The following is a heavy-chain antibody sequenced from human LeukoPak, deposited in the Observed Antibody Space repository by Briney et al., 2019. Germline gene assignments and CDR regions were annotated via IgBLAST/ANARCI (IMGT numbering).Heavy chain of an antibody. CDR2: IWFDGKNE. CDR3: ARDRHCANGVCHSPPGMDV. Sequence: PGRSLRPSCAASGFTFSSYGMHWVRQAPGKGLEWVADIWFDGKNEHFADSVKGRFTISRDNSKNTMYLQINSLRAEDTAVYYCARDRHCANGVCHSPPGMDVWGQGTTVTVSS. D-gene: IGHD2-8*01. V-gene: IGHV3-33*08. CDR1: GFTFSSYG. J-gene: IGHJ6*02.